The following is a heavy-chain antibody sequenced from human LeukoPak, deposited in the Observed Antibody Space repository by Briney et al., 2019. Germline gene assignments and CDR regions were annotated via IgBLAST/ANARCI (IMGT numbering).Heavy chain of an antibody. Sequence: GGSLRLSCAASGFTFSSCDMHWVRQGTGKGLEWVSAIGTAGDTYYPGSVKGRFTTSRENAKNSLYLQMNSLRVGDTAVYYCARGRGWGTFDIWGQGTMVTVSS. CDR1: GFTFSSCD. J-gene: IGHJ3*02. V-gene: IGHV3-13*04. D-gene: IGHD3-10*01. CDR3: ARGRGWGTFDI. CDR2: IGTAGDT.